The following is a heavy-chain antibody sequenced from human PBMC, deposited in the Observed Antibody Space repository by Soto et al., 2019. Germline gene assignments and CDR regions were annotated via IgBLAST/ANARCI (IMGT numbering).Heavy chain of an antibody. CDR1: GFTFSSYA. Sequence: EVQLLESGGGLVQPGGSLRLSCAASGFTFSSYAMSWVRQAPGKGLEWVSAISGSCGSTYYADSVKGRFTISRANAKHARFLEMNSVSAEDPAVYYCEKDEVFRDTAIGYWGQGTLVTVSS. CDR3: EKDEVFRDTAIGY. CDR2: ISGSCGST. D-gene: IGHD5-18*01. J-gene: IGHJ4*02. V-gene: IGHV3-23*01.